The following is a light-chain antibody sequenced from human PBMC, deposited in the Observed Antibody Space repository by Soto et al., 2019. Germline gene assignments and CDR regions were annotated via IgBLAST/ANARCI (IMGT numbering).Light chain of an antibody. CDR1: SSNIGAGYD. CDR2: GNS. CDR3: QAYDRSLRTYG. Sequence: QSFLTQPPSVSGAPGQRVTISCSGSSSNIGAGYDVNWYRQLPGTAPKLLIYGNSDRPSGVPDRFSGSKSGTSASLAITGLQAEGEAVYFCQAYDRSLRTYGFRTGTKVTVL. V-gene: IGLV1-40*01. J-gene: IGLJ1*01.